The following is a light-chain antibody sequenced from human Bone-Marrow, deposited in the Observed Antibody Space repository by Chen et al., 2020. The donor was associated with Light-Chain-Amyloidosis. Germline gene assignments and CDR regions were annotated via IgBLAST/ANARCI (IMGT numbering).Light chain of an antibody. J-gene: IGLJ2*01. V-gene: IGLV3-25*03. CDR2: RDT. CDR3: QSADSSGTYEVI. CDR1: DLPTKY. Sequence: SYELTQPPSMSVSPGQTARITCSGDDLPTKYAYWYQQKPGQAPVLVIHRDTERPSGISERFSGASSGTRATLNISGGQAEDEADDHCQSADSSGTYEVIFGGGTELTVL.